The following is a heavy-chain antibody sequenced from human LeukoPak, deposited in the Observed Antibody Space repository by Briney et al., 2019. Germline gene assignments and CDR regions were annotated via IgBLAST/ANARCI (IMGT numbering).Heavy chain of an antibody. CDR2: IIISSSYI. CDR1: GFTFSSYS. D-gene: IGHD3-16*01. Sequence: GGSLRLSCAASGFTFSSYSMNWVRQAPGKGLEWVSSIIISSSYIYYADSVKGRFTISRDNAKNSLYMQMNSLRAEDTAVYYCARDKNWIYVWEVWGQGTLVTVSS. J-gene: IGHJ4*02. CDR3: ARDKNWIYVWEV. V-gene: IGHV3-21*04.